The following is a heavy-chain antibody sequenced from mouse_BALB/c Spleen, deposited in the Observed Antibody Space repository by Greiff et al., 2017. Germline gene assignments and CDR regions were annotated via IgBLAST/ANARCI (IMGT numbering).Heavy chain of an antibody. CDR2: ISSGGGST. CDR1: GFAFSSYD. Sequence: DVHLVESGGGLVKPGGSLKLSCAASGFAFSSYDMSWVRQTPEKRLEWVAYISSGGGSTYYPDTVKGRFTISRDNAKNTLYLQMSSLKSEDTAMYYCARQDDYAFDYWGQGTTLTVSS. CDR3: ARQDDYAFDY. J-gene: IGHJ2*01. D-gene: IGHD2-4*01. V-gene: IGHV5-12-1*01.